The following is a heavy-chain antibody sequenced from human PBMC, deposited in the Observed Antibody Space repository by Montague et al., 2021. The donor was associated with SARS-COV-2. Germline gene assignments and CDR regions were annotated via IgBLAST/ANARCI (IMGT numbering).Heavy chain of an antibody. Sequence: SETLSLTCTVSGGSISSYYWGWIRQPPGKGLEWIGYIYYSGSTNYNPSLKSRVTISVDTSKNQFSLKLSSVTAADTAVYYCARSTQLWLRLSDYYFVYWGQGTLVTVSS. CDR3: ARSTQLWLRLSDYYFVY. J-gene: IGHJ4*02. V-gene: IGHV4-59*01. CDR1: GGSISSYY. D-gene: IGHD5-18*01. CDR2: IYYSGST.